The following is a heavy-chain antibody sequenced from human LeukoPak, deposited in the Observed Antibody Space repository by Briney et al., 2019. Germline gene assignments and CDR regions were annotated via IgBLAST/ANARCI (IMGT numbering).Heavy chain of an antibody. D-gene: IGHD2-2*01. V-gene: IGHV3-53*05. CDR2: IYGGGST. CDR1: GFTVSSNY. CDR3: AKDVPTAYFDY. Sequence: GGSLRLSCEASGFTVSSNYMSWVRQAPGKGLEWVSVIYGGGSTYYADSVKGRFTISRDTSKNTLYLQMNSLRAEDTAVYYCAKDVPTAYFDYWGQGTLVTVSS. J-gene: IGHJ4*02.